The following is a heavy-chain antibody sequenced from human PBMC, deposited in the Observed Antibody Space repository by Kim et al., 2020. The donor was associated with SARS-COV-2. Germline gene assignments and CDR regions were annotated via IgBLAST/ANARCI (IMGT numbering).Heavy chain of an antibody. CDR3: ARGPSGWTYYYYYGMDV. J-gene: IGHJ6*02. CDR1: GFTFSSYW. V-gene: IGHV3-74*01. D-gene: IGHD6-19*01. CDR2: INSDGSST. Sequence: GGSLRLSCAASGFTFSSYWMHWVRQAPGKGLVWVSRINSDGSSTSYADSVKGRFTISRDNAKNTLYLQMNSLRAEDTAVYYCARGPSGWTYYYYYGMDVWAQGTTVTVSS.